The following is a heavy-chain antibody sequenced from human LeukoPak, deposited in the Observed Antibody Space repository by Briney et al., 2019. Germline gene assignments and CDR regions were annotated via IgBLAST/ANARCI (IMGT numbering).Heavy chain of an antibody. CDR1: GFTFSRSW. CDR2: IKQDGSVK. D-gene: IGHD3-22*01. CDR3: AGYMIVGGYDGFDI. Sequence: GGSLRLSCAASGFTFSRSWMNWVRQAPGKELEWVANIKQDGSVKNYVDSVKGRFTISRDNAKNSLYLQLNSLKAEDTAVYYCAGYMIVGGYDGFDIWGQGTMVTVSS. J-gene: IGHJ3*02. V-gene: IGHV3-7*01.